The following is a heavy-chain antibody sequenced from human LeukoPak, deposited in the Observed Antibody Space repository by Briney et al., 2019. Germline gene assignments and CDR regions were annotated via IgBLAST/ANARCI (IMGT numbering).Heavy chain of an antibody. CDR1: GYSISSGYY. V-gene: IGHV4-38-2*02. CDR3: ARDRASVTGYYYYMDV. Sequence: SETLSLTCTVSGYSISSGYYWGWIRQPPGKGLEWIGSIYHSGSTYYNPSLKSRVTISVDTSKNQFSLKLSSVTAADTAVYYCARDRASVTGYYYYMDVWGKGTTVTVSS. J-gene: IGHJ6*03. CDR2: IYHSGST. D-gene: IGHD4-17*01.